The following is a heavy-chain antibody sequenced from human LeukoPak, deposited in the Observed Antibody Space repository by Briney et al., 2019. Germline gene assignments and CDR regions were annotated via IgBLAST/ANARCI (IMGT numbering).Heavy chain of an antibody. V-gene: IGHV4-61*02. Sequence: SQTLSLTCTVSGGSISSGSYYWSWIRQPAGKGLEWIGRIYTSGSTNYNPSLKSRVTISVDTSKNQFSLKLSSVTAADTAVYYCARAGASAYWGQGTLVTVSS. CDR3: ARAGASAY. CDR2: IYTSGST. CDR1: GGSISSGSYY. J-gene: IGHJ4*02. D-gene: IGHD1-26*01.